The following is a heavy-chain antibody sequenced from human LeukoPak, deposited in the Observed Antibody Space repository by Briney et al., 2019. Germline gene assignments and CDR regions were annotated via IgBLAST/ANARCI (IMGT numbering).Heavy chain of an antibody. V-gene: IGHV3-30*04. Sequence: PGGSLRLSCAASGFTFSSYAMHWVRQAPGRGLEWVTVISYDGSSKYYADSVKGRFTISRDNSKNTLYLQMNSLRTDDTAVYYCARERMTRGFDYWGQGTLVTVSS. CDR1: GFTFSSYA. CDR3: ARERMTRGFDY. CDR2: ISYDGSSK. J-gene: IGHJ4*02. D-gene: IGHD4-11*01.